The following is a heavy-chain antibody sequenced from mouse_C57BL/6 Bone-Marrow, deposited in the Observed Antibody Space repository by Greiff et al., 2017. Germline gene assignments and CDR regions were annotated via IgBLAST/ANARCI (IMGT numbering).Heavy chain of an antibody. CDR2: IYPRSGNT. D-gene: IGHD4-1*01. CDR3: ARNWDEGY. CDR1: GYTFTSYG. Sequence: QVQLQQSGAELARPGASVKLSCKASGYTFTSYGISWVKQRTGQGLEWIGEIYPRSGNTCYNEKFKGKATLTADKSSSTAYMELRSLTSEDSAVYFCARNWDEGYWGQGTTLTVSS. V-gene: IGHV1-81*01. J-gene: IGHJ2*01.